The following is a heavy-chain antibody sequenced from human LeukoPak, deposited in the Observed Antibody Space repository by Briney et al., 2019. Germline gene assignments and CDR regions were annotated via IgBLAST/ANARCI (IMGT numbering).Heavy chain of an antibody. J-gene: IGHJ4*02. Sequence: GGSLRLSCAASGFTFSSYGMHWVRQAPGKGLEWVSSISSSSSYIYYADSVKGRFTISRDNAKNSLYLQMNSLRAEDTAVYYCARFLDYYDSSGYYYFDYWGQGTLVTVSS. D-gene: IGHD3-22*01. CDR1: GFTFSSYG. CDR3: ARFLDYYDSSGYYYFDY. CDR2: ISSSSSYI. V-gene: IGHV3-21*01.